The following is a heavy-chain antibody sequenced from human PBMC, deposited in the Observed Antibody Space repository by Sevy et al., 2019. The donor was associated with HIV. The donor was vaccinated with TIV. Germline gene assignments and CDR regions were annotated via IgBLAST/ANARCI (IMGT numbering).Heavy chain of an antibody. D-gene: IGHD1-7*01. CDR1: GFTFSKYW. CDR2: IKQDEGQK. CDR3: ARDDGNYDFHY. V-gene: IGHV3-7*01. J-gene: IGHJ4*02. Sequence: GGSLRLSFAASGFTFSKYWMGWVRQAPGKGLEWVANIKQDEGQKYYVDSVKGRFTISRENAKNSLYLQMNSLRAEDTAVYFCARDDGNYDFHYWGQGTLVTVSS.